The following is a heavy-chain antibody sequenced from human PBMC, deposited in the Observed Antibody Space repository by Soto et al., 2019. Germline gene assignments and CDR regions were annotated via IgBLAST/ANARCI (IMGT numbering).Heavy chain of an antibody. CDR2: IYPSGNT. V-gene: IGHV4-4*07. J-gene: IGHJ6*02. Sequence: SETLSLTCTVSGGSISSYYWSWIRQTAGKGLEWIGRIYPSGNTNYNPSLKSRVTMSIDTSKNQLSLKLRSVTAADTAVYFCAGDEGYYYSGVDVWGQGTAVTVSS. CDR1: GGSISSYY. CDR3: AGDEGYYYSGVDV.